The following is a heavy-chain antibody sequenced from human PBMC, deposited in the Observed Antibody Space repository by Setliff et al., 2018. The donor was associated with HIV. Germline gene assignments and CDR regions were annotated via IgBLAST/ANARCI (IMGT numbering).Heavy chain of an antibody. D-gene: IGHD3-3*01. CDR2: IWNDGSNK. Sequence: LRLSCAASGFTFSNYGMHWVRQAPGKGLEWVAVIWNDGSNKYYADSVKGRFTISRDNSKNTLYLEMNSLRAEDTAVYYCAKDTGDNDFWSGYRNYYGMDVWGQGTTVTVSS. CDR3: AKDTGDNDFWSGYRNYYGMDV. J-gene: IGHJ6*02. CDR1: GFTFSNYG. V-gene: IGHV3-30*18.